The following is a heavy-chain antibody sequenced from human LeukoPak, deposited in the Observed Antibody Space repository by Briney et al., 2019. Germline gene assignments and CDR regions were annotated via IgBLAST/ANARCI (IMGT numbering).Heavy chain of an antibody. CDR2: ISSSSSYI. D-gene: IGHD3-9*01. Sequence: KPGGSLRLSCAASGFTFSSYSMNWVRQAPGKGLEWVSSISSSSSYIYYADSVKGRFTISRDNSKNTLYLQMNSLRAEDTAVYYCAKDSNILTGYWSPPRRRYYFDYWGQGTLVTVSS. J-gene: IGHJ4*02. CDR3: AKDSNILTGYWSPPRRRYYFDY. V-gene: IGHV3-21*04. CDR1: GFTFSSYS.